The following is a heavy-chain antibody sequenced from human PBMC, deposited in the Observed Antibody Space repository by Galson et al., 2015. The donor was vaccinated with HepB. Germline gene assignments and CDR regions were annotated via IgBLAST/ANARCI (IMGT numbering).Heavy chain of an antibody. V-gene: IGHV3-74*01. CDR3: ARDEEARVLRYFDWLPGHYYYYMDV. Sequence: LILSCAASGFTFSSYWMHWVRQAPGKGLVWVSRINSDGSSTSYADSVKGRFTISRDNAKNTLYLQMNSLRAEDTAVYYCARDEEARVLRYFDWLPGHYYYYMDVWGKGTTVTVSS. D-gene: IGHD3-9*01. CDR1: GFTFSSYW. J-gene: IGHJ6*03. CDR2: INSDGSST.